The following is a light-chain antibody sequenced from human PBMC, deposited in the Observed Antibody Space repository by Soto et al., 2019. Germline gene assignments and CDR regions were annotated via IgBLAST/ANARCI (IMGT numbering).Light chain of an antibody. CDR3: SSYTTSSTQV. J-gene: IGLJ1*01. CDR2: EVS. V-gene: IGLV2-14*01. Sequence: QSALTHPASVSGSPGQSITISCTGTSSDIGGYKHVSWYQQHPGKAPKLMIYEVSNRPSGVSNRFSGSKSGNTASLTISGLQAEDEADYYCSSYTTSSTQVFGTGTKVTVL. CDR1: SSDIGGYKH.